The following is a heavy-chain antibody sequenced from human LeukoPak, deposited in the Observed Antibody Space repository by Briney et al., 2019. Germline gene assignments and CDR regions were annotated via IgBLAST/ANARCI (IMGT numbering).Heavy chain of an antibody. CDR3: ASVYYYDSSGTYSDAFDI. Sequence: SETLSLTCTVSGGSISSYYWSWIRQPPGKGLEWIGYIYYSGSTNYNPSLKSRVTISVDTSKNQFSLKLSSVTAADTAVYYCASVYYYDSSGTYSDAFDIWGQGTMVTVSS. V-gene: IGHV4-59*01. CDR2: IYYSGST. CDR1: GGSISSYY. J-gene: IGHJ3*02. D-gene: IGHD3-22*01.